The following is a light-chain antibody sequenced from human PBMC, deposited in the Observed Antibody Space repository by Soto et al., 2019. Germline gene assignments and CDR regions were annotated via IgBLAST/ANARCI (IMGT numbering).Light chain of an antibody. V-gene: IGKV3-20*01. CDR2: DAS. J-gene: IGKJ1*01. Sequence: EIVLTQSPGTLSLSPGERATLSCRASQSVTRSSLAWYQQKPGQAPRLLIYDASSRTTGIPDRFSGSGSGTRFTLDISRLEPEDFAMYYCHQYGSSPWTFGQGTKVEIK. CDR3: HQYGSSPWT. CDR1: QSVTRSS.